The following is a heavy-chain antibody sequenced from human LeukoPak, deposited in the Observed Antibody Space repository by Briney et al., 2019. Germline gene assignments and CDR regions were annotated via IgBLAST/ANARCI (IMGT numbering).Heavy chain of an antibody. CDR1: GFSFNIYG. D-gene: IGHD1-7*01. CDR2: VGGGDDI. CDR3: AKDATPGNSIWDHFES. Sequence: GGSLRLSCVPPGFSFNIYGRSGVRQAPGKGLEGVSRVGGGDDIHYADSVKGRFTGSRDDAKNTVYLQMNSLRVEDTAIYFCAKDATPGNSIWDHFESWGQGTLVTVSS. V-gene: IGHV3-23*01. J-gene: IGHJ4*02.